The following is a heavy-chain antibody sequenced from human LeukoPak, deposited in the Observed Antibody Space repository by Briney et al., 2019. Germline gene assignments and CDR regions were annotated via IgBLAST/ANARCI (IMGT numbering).Heavy chain of an antibody. CDR2: INTSGST. CDR1: GGPISNYY. Sequence: SETLSLTCTVSGGPISNYYWSWIRQPAGKGLESLGRINTSGSTNYNPSLKSRVTMSVDTSKNQVSLKLSSVTAADTAVYYCASSTYYYYMGVWGKGTTVTVSS. J-gene: IGHJ6*03. V-gene: IGHV4-4*07. D-gene: IGHD6-13*01. CDR3: ASSTYYYYMGV.